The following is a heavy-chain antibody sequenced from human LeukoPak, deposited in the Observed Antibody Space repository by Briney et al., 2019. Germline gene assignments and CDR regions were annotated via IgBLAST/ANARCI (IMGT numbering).Heavy chain of an antibody. Sequence: GGSLRLSCAASGFTFSSYSMNWVRQAPGKGLEWVSSISSSSSYIYYADSVKGRFTISRDNAKNSLYLQMNSLRAEDTAVYYCARDLAKDDAFDIWGQGTMVTVSS. CDR3: ARDLAKDDAFDI. CDR1: GFTFSSYS. J-gene: IGHJ3*02. CDR2: ISSSSSYI. V-gene: IGHV3-21*01.